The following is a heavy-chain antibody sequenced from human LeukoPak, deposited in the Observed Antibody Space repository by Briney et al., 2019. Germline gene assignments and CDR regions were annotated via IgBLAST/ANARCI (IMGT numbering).Heavy chain of an antibody. D-gene: IGHD3-3*01. Sequence: PGGSLRLSCAASGFTFSSYGMHWVRQAPGKGLEWVAVISYDGSNKYYADSVKGRFTISRDNSKNTLYLQMNSLRAEDTAVYYCAKELYDFSYYYYGIDVWGQGTTVTVSS. CDR2: ISYDGSNK. V-gene: IGHV3-30*18. CDR1: GFTFSSYG. CDR3: AKELYDFSYYYYGIDV. J-gene: IGHJ6*02.